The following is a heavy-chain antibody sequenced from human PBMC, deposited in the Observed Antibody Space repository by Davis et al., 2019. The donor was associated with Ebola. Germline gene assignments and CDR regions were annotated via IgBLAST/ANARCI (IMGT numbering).Heavy chain of an antibody. J-gene: IGHJ4*02. CDR1: GFTFRDYY. CDR2: ISSSGSTI. Sequence: GESLKTSCAASGFTFRDYYMNWIRQAPGKGLEWVSYISSSGSTIYYADSVKGRFTISRDNAKNSLYLQMNSLSAEDTAVYYCASGEYSGYAQSSFDYWGQGTLVTVSS. CDR3: ASGEYSGYAQSSFDY. D-gene: IGHD5-12*01. V-gene: IGHV3-11*01.